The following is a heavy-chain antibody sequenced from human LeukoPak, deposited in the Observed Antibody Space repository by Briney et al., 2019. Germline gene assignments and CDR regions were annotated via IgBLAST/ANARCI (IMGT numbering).Heavy chain of an antibody. D-gene: IGHD3-22*01. V-gene: IGHV3-13*04. CDR1: GFAFSTYD. Sequence: GGSLRLSCAASGFAFSTYDMHWVRQATGKGLEWVSAIGVAGDTYYPGSVKGRFTISRENAKNSLYLRMNSLRAGDTAVYYCARLESGHYYDSSGYYFDAFDIWGQGTMVTVSS. CDR2: IGVAGDT. CDR3: ARLESGHYYDSSGYYFDAFDI. J-gene: IGHJ3*02.